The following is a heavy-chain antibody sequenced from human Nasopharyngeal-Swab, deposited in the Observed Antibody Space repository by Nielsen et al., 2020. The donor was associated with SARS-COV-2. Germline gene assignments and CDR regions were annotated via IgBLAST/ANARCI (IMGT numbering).Heavy chain of an antibody. Sequence: WIRQPPGKGLEWVAVISYDGSNKYYADSVKGRFTISRDNSKNTLYLQMNSLRAEDTAVYYCASQSGYSSYWDQGTLVAVSS. J-gene: IGHJ4*02. CDR2: ISYDGSNK. CDR3: ASQSGYSSY. V-gene: IGHV3-33*05. D-gene: IGHD5-18*01.